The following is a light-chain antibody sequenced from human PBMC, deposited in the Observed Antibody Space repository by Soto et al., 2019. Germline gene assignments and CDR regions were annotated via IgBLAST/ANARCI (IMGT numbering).Light chain of an antibody. CDR2: AAS. V-gene: IGKV3-20*01. J-gene: IGKJ2*01. Sequence: EIVLTQFPGTLSLAPGERATLSCRASQGLSSSHLAWYQQKPGQAPRLLIYAASSRATGVPDRFVGSGSGTDFTLTISRLEAEDLAVYHCQQYANFQYIFGQGTKVEIK. CDR3: QQYANFQYI. CDR1: QGLSSSH.